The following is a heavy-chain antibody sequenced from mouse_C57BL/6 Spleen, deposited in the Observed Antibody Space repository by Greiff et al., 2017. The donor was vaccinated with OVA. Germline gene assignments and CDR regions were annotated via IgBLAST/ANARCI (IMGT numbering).Heavy chain of an antibody. Sequence: EVKLMESGGGLVKPGGSLKLSCAASGFTFSSYAMSWVRQTPEKRLEWVATISDGGSYTYYPDNVKGRFTITRDNAKNNLYLQMSHLKSEDTAMYYCAREAYYYDYYFDYWGQGTTLTVSS. CDR2: ISDGGSYT. CDR3: AREAYYYDYYFDY. J-gene: IGHJ2*01. V-gene: IGHV5-4*01. CDR1: GFTFSSYA. D-gene: IGHD2-4*01.